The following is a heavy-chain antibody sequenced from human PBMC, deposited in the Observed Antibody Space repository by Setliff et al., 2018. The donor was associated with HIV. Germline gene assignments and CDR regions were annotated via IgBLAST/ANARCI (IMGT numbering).Heavy chain of an antibody. CDR1: GGSIGVNNYY. V-gene: IGHV4-39*02. CDR2: IHKSGDT. CDR3: ARDPYCPNTCYEDFTFDS. D-gene: IGHD2-8*01. Sequence: SETLSLTCTVSGGSIGVNNYYWAWIRQPPGKGLEWIGRIHKSGDTYYSPSLKSRATISVDTSKNQFSLQVTSVTAADTAVYYCARDPYCPNTCYEDFTFDSWGQGTLVTVSS. J-gene: IGHJ4*02.